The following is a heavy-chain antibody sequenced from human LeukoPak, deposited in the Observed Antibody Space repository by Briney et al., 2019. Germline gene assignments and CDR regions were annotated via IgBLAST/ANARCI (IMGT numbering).Heavy chain of an antibody. CDR1: GGSISSYY. V-gene: IGHV4-4*07. CDR2: IYTSGST. CDR3: ARENELSPLGY. Sequence: SETLSLTCTVSGGSISSYYWSWIRQPAGKGLEWIGRIYTSGSTNYNPSLKSRVTMSVDTSKNQFSLQLGSVTAADTAVYYCARENELSPLGYWGQGTLVTVSS. D-gene: IGHD3-16*02. J-gene: IGHJ4*02.